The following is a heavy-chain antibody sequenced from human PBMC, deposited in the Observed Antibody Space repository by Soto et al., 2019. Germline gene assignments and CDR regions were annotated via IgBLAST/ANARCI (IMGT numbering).Heavy chain of an antibody. Sequence: SETLSLTCTVSGGSISSSSYYWGWIRQPPGKGLEWIGNIYYSENTYYNPSLKSRVTISVDTSKNQFSLRLTSLTAADTAVYYCATHPPYGPLDHWGQGTLVTVSS. CDR1: GGSISSSSYY. CDR2: IYYSENT. V-gene: IGHV4-39*01. CDR3: ATHPPYGPLDH. J-gene: IGHJ4*02. D-gene: IGHD4-17*01.